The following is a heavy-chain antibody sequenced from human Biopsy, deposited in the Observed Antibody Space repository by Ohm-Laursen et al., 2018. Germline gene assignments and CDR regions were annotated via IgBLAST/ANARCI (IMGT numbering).Heavy chain of an antibody. CDR1: GFTFSSYG. Sequence: SLRLSCAASGFTFSSYGMHWVRQAPGKGLEWVATMSYDGTQKYYGDSVKGRFTISRDNSKNTLYLQMNSLRAEDTAVYYSAKDYRDSRGIFGIVVVRPLDYWGQGSLVTVSS. J-gene: IGHJ4*02. CDR2: MSYDGTQK. V-gene: IGHV3-30*18. D-gene: IGHD3-22*01. CDR3: AKDYRDSRGIFGIVVVRPLDY.